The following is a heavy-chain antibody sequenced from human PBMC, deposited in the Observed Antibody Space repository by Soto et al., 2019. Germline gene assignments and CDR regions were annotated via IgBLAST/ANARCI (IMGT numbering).Heavy chain of an antibody. J-gene: IGHJ6*02. CDR3: ARVGGSGSYWGDYYYGMDA. CDR1: GYTFTGYY. Sequence: GASVKVSCKASGYTFTGYYMHWVRQAPGQGLEWMGWINPNSGGTNYAQKFQGWVTMTRDTSISTAYMELSRLRSDDTAVYYCARVGGSGSYWGDYYYGMDAWGQGTTVTVSS. CDR2: INPNSGGT. V-gene: IGHV1-2*04. D-gene: IGHD3-10*01.